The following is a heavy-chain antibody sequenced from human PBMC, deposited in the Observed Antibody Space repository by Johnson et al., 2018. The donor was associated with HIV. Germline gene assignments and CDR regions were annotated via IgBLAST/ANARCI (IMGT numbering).Heavy chain of an antibody. CDR3: AKDFLHGQYTGIFDT. D-gene: IGHD7-27*01. J-gene: IGHJ3*02. CDR1: GFKLYEYD. Sequence: VQLVESGGDVVRPGGSLRISCVASGFKLYEYDVSWVRQVPGKGLEWVSSISGGSTYFADSRKGRFTISRDNSKNSLYLQLNSLRPEDTAVFYCAKDFLHGQYTGIFDTWGQGTVVTVSS. V-gene: IGHV3-38-3*01. CDR2: ISGGST.